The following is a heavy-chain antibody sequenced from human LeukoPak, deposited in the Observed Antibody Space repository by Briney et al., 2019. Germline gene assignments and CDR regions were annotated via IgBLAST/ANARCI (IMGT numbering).Heavy chain of an antibody. Sequence: GGSLRLSCAASGFTSRNYAMHWVRQAPGKGLEWVAFISYDGNDKYYADSVKGRFTISRDNSKNTLYLQMNSLRAEDTAVYYCAKDEPGSYSPSDYWGQGTLVTVSS. CDR3: AKDEPGSYSPSDY. V-gene: IGHV3-30*18. CDR1: GFTSRNYA. CDR2: ISYDGNDK. J-gene: IGHJ4*02. D-gene: IGHD3-10*01.